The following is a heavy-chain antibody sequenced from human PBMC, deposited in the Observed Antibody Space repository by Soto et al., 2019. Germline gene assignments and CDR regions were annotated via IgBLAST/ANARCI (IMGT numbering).Heavy chain of an antibody. CDR3: ARVFSSGSGWMYYFDF. CDR2: IYYTGAT. D-gene: IGHD6-25*01. Sequence: QVELQESGPRLVKSSGTLSLTCEVSSGSISTGNWWSWVRQPPGKGLEWMGEIYYTGATNYNPSPKSRVTITIDKSKDQFSLFLTSATAADTAVYYCARVFSSGSGWMYYFDFWGQGTLVSVSS. J-gene: IGHJ4*02. CDR1: SGSISTGNW. V-gene: IGHV4-4*02.